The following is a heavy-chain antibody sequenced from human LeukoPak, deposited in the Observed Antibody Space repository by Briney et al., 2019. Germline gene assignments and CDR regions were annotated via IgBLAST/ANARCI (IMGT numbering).Heavy chain of an antibody. V-gene: IGHV4-39*01. Sequence: SSETLSLTCTVSGGSISSSSYYWGWIRQPPGKGLEWIGSIYYSGSTYYNPSLKSRVTISVGTSKNQFSLKLSSVTAADTAVYYCARQTGYYDILTGYYNGDAFDIWGQGTMVTVSS. CDR2: IYYSGST. CDR3: ARQTGYYDILTGYYNGDAFDI. CDR1: GGSISSSSYY. J-gene: IGHJ3*02. D-gene: IGHD3-9*01.